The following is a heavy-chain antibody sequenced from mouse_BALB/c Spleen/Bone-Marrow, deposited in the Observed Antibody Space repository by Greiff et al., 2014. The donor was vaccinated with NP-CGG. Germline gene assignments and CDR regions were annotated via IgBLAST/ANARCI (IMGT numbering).Heavy chain of an antibody. CDR3: TRDDSPYWYFDV. J-gene: IGHJ1*01. V-gene: IGHV1-28*01. CDR2: SDPYYGGT. D-gene: IGHD2-4*01. Sequence: GRSDPYYGGTSYNQKFKGKATLTVDKSSSTAYMQLKNLTSEDSAVYYCTRDDSPYWYFDVWGAGTTVTVSS.